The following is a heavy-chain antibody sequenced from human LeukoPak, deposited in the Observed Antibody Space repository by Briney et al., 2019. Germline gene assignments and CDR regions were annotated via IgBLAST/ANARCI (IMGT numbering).Heavy chain of an antibody. J-gene: IGHJ4*02. CDR1: GGSIISTNW. D-gene: IGHD2-15*01. Sequence: PSETLSLTCAVSGGSIISTNWWSWVRQPPGKGLEWIGEIYHSGSTNYNPSLKSRVTISVDKSKNQFSLKLSSVTAADTAVYYCALRPYCSGGSCSGTFDYWGQGTWSPSPQ. V-gene: IGHV4-4*02. CDR2: IYHSGST. CDR3: ALRPYCSGGSCSGTFDY.